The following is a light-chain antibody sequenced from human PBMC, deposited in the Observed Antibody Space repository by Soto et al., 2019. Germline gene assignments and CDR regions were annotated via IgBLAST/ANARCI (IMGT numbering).Light chain of an antibody. CDR1: QGISNN. CDR3: QQLNSYPRT. V-gene: IGKV1-9*01. CDR2: AAS. Sequence: DIPLTQSPSFLSASVGDRVTITCRASQGISNNLAWYQQKPGKVPKLLIYAASTLQSGVPSRFSGSESGTEFTLTISSLQPEDFATYYCQQLNSYPRTFGQGTKLEIK. J-gene: IGKJ2*01.